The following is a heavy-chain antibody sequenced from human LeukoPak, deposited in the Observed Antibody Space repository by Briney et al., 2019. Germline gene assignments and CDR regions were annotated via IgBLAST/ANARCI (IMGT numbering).Heavy chain of an antibody. D-gene: IGHD6-19*01. CDR1: GGSISSSDYY. V-gene: IGHV4-39*07. J-gene: IGHJ4*02. CDR2: IYYTGST. Sequence: PSETLSLTCTVSGGSISSSDYYWGWIRQPPGKGLEWIGYIYYTGSTYYSPSLKSRVTMSVDTSKNQFSLKMTSLTAADTAVYYCARITDPDYRSGWSGADYWGRGTQVTVSA. CDR3: ARITDPDYRSGWSGADY.